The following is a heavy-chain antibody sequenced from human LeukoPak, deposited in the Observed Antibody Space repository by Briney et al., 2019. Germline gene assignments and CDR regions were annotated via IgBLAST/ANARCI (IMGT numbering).Heavy chain of an antibody. CDR3: ARIEYYYGSGSYYNELLDY. CDR1: GYSISSGYY. CDR2: IYHSGST. Sequence: ASETLSLTCTVSGYSISSGYYWGWIRQPPGKGLEWIGSIYHSGSTYYNPSLKSRVTISVDTSKNQFSLKLSSVTAADTAVYYCARIEYYYGSGSYYNELLDYWGQGTLVTVSS. V-gene: IGHV4-38-2*02. J-gene: IGHJ4*02. D-gene: IGHD3-10*01.